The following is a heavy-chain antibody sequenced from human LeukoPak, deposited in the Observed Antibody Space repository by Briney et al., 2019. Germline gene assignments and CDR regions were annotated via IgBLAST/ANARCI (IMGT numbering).Heavy chain of an antibody. CDR3: ARRSEDFDY. V-gene: IGHV3-48*04. J-gene: IGHJ4*02. CDR2: ISSSSSTI. CDR1: GFTFSSYS. Sequence: GGSLRLSCAASGFTFSSYSMNWVRQAPGKGLEWVSSISSSSSTIYYADSVKGRFTISRDDAKNSLYLQMNSLRAEDTAVYYCARRSEDFDYWGQGTLVTVSS.